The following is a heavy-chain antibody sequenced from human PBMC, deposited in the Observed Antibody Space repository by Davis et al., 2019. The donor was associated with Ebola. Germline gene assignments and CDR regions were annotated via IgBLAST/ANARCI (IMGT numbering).Heavy chain of an antibody. Sequence: PGGSLRLSCAASGFTFSSYWMHWVRQAPGKGLVWVSRINSDGSSTSYADSVKGRFTISRDNAKTTLYLQMKSLRAEDTAVYYCARVLGIGGMGVWGKGTTVTVSS. J-gene: IGHJ6*04. V-gene: IGHV3-74*01. CDR2: INSDGSST. CDR1: GFTFSSYW. CDR3: ARVLGIGGMGV. D-gene: IGHD7-27*01.